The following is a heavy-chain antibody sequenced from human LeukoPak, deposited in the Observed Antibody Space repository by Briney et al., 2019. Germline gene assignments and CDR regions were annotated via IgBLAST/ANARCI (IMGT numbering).Heavy chain of an antibody. CDR2: IYYSGST. CDR3: ARGIVPAAMMADWFDP. J-gene: IGHJ5*02. D-gene: IGHD2-2*01. Sequence: SQTLSLTCTVSGGSISSGDYYWSWIRQPPGKGLEWIGCIYYSGSTYYNPSLKSRVTISVDTSKNQLSLKLSSVTAADTAVYYCARGIVPAAMMADWFDPWGQGTLVTVSS. V-gene: IGHV4-30-4*01. CDR1: GGSISSGDYY.